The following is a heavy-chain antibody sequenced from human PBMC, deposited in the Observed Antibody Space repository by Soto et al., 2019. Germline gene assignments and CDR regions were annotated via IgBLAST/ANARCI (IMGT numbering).Heavy chain of an antibody. V-gene: IGHV4-59*01. CDR3: ARGGPTVRGVIITSLLDY. D-gene: IGHD3-10*01. J-gene: IGHJ4*02. Sequence: PSETLSLTCTVSGGSISSYYWSWIRQPPGKGLEWIGYIYYSGSTNYNPSLKSRVTISVDTSKNQFSLKLSSVTAADTAVYYCARGGPTVRGVIITSLLDYWGQGTLVTVSS. CDR1: GGSISSYY. CDR2: IYYSGST.